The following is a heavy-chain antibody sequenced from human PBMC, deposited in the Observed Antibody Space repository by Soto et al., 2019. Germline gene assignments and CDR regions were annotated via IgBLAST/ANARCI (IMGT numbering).Heavy chain of an antibody. D-gene: IGHD1-26*01. V-gene: IGHV5-10-1*01. CDR3: ARHGPIVGAAGLDAFDI. Sequence: GESLKISCKGSGYSFTSYWISWVRQMPGKGLEWMGRIDPSDSYTNYSPSFQGHVTISADKSISTAYLQWSSLKASDTAMYYCARHGPIVGAAGLDAFDIWGQGTMVTVSS. J-gene: IGHJ3*02. CDR1: GYSFTSYW. CDR2: IDPSDSYT.